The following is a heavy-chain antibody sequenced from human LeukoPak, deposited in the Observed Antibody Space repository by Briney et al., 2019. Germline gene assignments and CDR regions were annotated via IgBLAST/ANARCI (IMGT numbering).Heavy chain of an antibody. Sequence: ASVKVSCKASGGTFSSYAISWARQAPGQGLEWMGGIIPIFGTANYAQKFQGRVTITADKSTSTAYMELSSLRSEDTAVYYCARERRVGVVVVAATPRYFQHWGQGTLVTVSS. V-gene: IGHV1-69*06. D-gene: IGHD2-15*01. J-gene: IGHJ1*01. CDR3: ARERRVGVVVVAATPRYFQH. CDR2: IIPIFGTA. CDR1: GGTFSSYA.